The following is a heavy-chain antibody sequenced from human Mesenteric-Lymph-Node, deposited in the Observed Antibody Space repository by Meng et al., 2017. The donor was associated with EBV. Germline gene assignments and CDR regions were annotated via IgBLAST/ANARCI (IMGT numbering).Heavy chain of an antibody. J-gene: IGHJ4*02. CDR2: ITAYNGNT. CDR1: GYTFTSYG. Sequence: QLVESGAEVKKPGASVEVSCKASGYTFTSYGFSWVRQAPGQGLEWMGWITAYNGNTHYAQKFQGRVAMTTDTSTTTVYMELRSLRPDDTATYYCVRTSVYSSGFSDFWGQGTLVTVSS. CDR3: VRTSVYSSGFSDF. D-gene: IGHD6-19*01. V-gene: IGHV1-18*01.